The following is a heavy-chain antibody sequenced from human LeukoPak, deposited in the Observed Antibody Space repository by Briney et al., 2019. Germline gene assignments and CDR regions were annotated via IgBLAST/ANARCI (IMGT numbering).Heavy chain of an antibody. V-gene: IGHV1-18*01. D-gene: IGHD3-9*01. CDR1: GGTFSSYA. CDR2: ISAYNGNT. Sequence: GASVKVSCKASGGTFSSYAISWVRQAPGQGLEWMGWISAYNGNTNYAQKLQGRVTMTTDTSTSTAYMELRSLRSDDTAVYYCARAYYDILTGYQQTYYYYYMDVWGKGTTVTISS. CDR3: ARAYYDILTGYQQTYYYYYMDV. J-gene: IGHJ6*03.